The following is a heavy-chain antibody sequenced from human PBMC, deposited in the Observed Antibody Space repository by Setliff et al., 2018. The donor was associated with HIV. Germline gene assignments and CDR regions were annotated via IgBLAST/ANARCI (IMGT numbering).Heavy chain of an antibody. CDR1: GGSISRRDYC. D-gene: IGHD2-21*01. CDR2: VYYTWNT. J-gene: IGHJ3*02. V-gene: IGHV4-39*01. Sequence: PSETLSLTCTVSGGSISRRDYCWGWIRQPPGKGLEWIGSVYYTWNTYYNPSLKSRVTVSVYTSKNQFSRKLSSVTAADTAVYYCARHSIAVVIGVPERDDAFDIWGQGTMVTVS. CDR3: ARHSIAVVIGVPERDDAFDI.